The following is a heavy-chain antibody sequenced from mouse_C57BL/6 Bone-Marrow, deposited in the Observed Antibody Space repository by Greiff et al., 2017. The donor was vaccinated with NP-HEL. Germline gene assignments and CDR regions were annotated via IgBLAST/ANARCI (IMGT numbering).Heavy chain of an antibody. J-gene: IGHJ4*01. CDR3: ARQIYYDYGGAMDY. CDR1: GFTFSDYY. CDR2: ISNGGGST. V-gene: IGHV5-12*01. D-gene: IGHD2-4*01. Sequence: EVKLVESGGGLVQPGGSLKLSCAASGFTFSDYYMYWVRQTPEKRLEWVAYISNGGGSTYYPDTVKGRFTISRDNAKNTLYLQMSRLKSEDTAMNYCARQIYYDYGGAMDYWGQGTSVTVSS.